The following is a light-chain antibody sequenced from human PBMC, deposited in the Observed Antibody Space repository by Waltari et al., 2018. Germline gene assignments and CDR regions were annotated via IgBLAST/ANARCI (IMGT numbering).Light chain of an antibody. CDR2: SNN. J-gene: IGLJ1*01. V-gene: IGLV1-44*01. CDR3: AAWDDSLNGYV. CDR1: SSNIGTNT. Sequence: QSVLTQPPSASGTPGQRVTISCSGSSSNIGTNTVNWYQQLPGTAPKLLIYSNNQGPAGVPDRFSGAKSGTSASLAISGLQSEDEADYYCAAWDDSLNGYVFGTGTKVTVL.